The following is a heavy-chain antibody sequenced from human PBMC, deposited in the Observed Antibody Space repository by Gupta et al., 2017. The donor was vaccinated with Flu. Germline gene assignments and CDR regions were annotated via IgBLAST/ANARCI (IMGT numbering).Heavy chain of an antibody. D-gene: IGHD1-26*01. Sequence: EVQLVESGGGLVKPGGSLRLSCAASGFTFSSYSMNWVRQAPGKGLEWVSSISSSSSYIYYADSVKGRFTISRDNAKNSLYLQMNSLRAEDTAVYYCARDLSDGIVGATGDAFDIWGQGTMVTVSS. J-gene: IGHJ3*02. CDR3: ARDLSDGIVGATGDAFDI. V-gene: IGHV3-21*01. CDR2: ISSSSSYI. CDR1: GFTFSSYS.